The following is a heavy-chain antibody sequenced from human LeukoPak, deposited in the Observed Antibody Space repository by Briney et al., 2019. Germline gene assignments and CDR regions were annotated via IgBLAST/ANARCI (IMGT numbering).Heavy chain of an antibody. V-gene: IGHV3-23*01. CDR3: AKVRKIQLWLPRDAFDI. Sequence: GGSLRLSCAASGFTFSSYAMSWVRQAPGKGLEWVSAISGSGGSTYYADSVKGRFTISRDNSKNTLYLQMKSLRAEDTAVYYCAKVRKIQLWLPRDAFDIWGQGTMVTVSS. CDR1: GFTFSSYA. D-gene: IGHD5-18*01. J-gene: IGHJ3*02. CDR2: ISGSGGST.